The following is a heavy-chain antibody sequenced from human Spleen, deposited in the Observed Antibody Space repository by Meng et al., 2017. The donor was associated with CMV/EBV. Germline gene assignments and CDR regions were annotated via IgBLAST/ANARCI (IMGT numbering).Heavy chain of an antibody. J-gene: IGHJ6*02. D-gene: IGHD3-3*02. V-gene: IGHV3-21*01. Sequence: GESLKISCTASGFSISSYTMNWVRQAPGKGLELVSSITPDTTSIYYADSVKGRFTISRDNSKNTLYLQMNSLRAEDTAVYYCAKGELAVSMDVWGQGTTVTVSS. CDR3: AKGELAVSMDV. CDR1: GFSISSYT. CDR2: ITPDTTSI.